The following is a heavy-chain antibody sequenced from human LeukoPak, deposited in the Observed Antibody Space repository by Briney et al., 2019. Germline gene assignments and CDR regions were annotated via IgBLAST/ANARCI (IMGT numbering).Heavy chain of an antibody. D-gene: IGHD3-10*01. CDR1: GGSISSYY. V-gene: IGHV4-39*01. CDR2: VSYSGRT. CDR3: ARHSSASYYHGSGSYYNVN. Sequence: SETLSLTCTVSGGSISSYYWGWIRQPPGKGLEWIGSVSYSGRTYYNPSLKGRVTISVDTSKHQFSLKLSSVTAADTAVYYCARHSSASYYHGSGSYYNVNWGQGTLVTVSS. J-gene: IGHJ4*02.